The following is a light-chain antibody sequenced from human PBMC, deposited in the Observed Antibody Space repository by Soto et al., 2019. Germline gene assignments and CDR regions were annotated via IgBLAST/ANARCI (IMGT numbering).Light chain of an antibody. J-gene: IGKJ1*01. CDR1: QSISGY. Sequence: DIQMTQSPSSLSASVGDRVNITCRASQSISGYLNWYQQKEGRAPNLLIYAAATLKSGVPSRFSGSGSGTEFTLTISSLQPDDFATYYCQHYNSYSEAFGQGTKVDIK. CDR3: QHYNSYSEA. CDR2: AAA. V-gene: IGKV1-5*01.